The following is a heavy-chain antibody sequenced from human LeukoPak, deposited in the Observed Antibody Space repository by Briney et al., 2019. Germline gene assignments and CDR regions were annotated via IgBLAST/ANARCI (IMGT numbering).Heavy chain of an antibody. D-gene: IGHD3-10*01. CDR2: IIPIFGTV. CDR1: GGTFSSYA. Sequence: SVKVSCKASGGTFSSYAISWVRQAPGQGLEWMGGIIPIFGTVNYAQKFQGRVTMTTDTSTSTAYMELRSLRSDDTAVYYCARDSFFMVRDPAKYYYYGMDVWGQGTTVTVSS. V-gene: IGHV1-69*05. CDR3: ARDSFFMVRDPAKYYYYGMDV. J-gene: IGHJ6*02.